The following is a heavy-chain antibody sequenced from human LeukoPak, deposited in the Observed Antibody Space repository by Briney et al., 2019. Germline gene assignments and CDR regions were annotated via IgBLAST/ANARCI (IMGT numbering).Heavy chain of an antibody. V-gene: IGHV3-48*02. CDR1: GFTFSNYS. CDR3: ARDLTIAAAGFFDY. CDR2: ISSSSRTI. D-gene: IGHD6-13*01. J-gene: IGHJ4*02. Sequence: GGSLRLSCAASGFTFSNYSMNWVRQAPGKGLEWVSHISSSSRTIYYADSVKGRFTISRDNAKNSLYLQMNSLRDEDTAVYYCARDLTIAAAGFFDYWSQGTLVTVSS.